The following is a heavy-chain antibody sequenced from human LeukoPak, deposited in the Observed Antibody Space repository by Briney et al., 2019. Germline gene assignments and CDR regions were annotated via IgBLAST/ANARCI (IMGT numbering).Heavy chain of an antibody. CDR3: ATGYTHGLRFDY. CDR2: IRYDGSNK. Sequence: PGGSLRLSCAASGFTFSNYGMHWVRQAPGKGLEWVTFIRYDGSNKYYAEFVKGRFTISRDNSKNTLYLQMNGLRAEDTAAYYCATGYTHGLRFDYWGQGTLVTVSS. CDR1: GFTFSNYG. V-gene: IGHV3-30*02. J-gene: IGHJ4*02. D-gene: IGHD5-18*01.